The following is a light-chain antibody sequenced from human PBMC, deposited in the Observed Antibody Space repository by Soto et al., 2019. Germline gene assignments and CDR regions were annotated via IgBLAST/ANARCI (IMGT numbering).Light chain of an antibody. J-gene: IGKJ1*01. CDR3: QQYGSSVWT. V-gene: IGKV3-20*01. CDR1: QSVTSSY. Sequence: ENVLTQSPGTLSLSPWERATLSCRASQSVTSSYLAWYQQKPGQAPRLPIYGASSRATDIPDRFSGSGSGTDFTLTISRLEPEDFAVYYCQQYGSSVWTFGQGTKVDI. CDR2: GAS.